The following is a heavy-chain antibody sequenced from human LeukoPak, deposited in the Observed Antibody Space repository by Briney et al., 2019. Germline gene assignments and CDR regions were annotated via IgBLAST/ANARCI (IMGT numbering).Heavy chain of an antibody. V-gene: IGHV1-69*13. Sequence: GASVKVSCKASGGTFSSYAISWVRQAPGQGLEWMGGIIPIFGTANYAQKFQGRVTITADESTSTAYMELSSLRSEDTAVYYCARGPFPYQLLSFDYWGQGTLVTVSS. CDR1: GGTFSSYA. CDR2: IIPIFGTA. D-gene: IGHD2-2*01. CDR3: ARGPFPYQLLSFDY. J-gene: IGHJ4*02.